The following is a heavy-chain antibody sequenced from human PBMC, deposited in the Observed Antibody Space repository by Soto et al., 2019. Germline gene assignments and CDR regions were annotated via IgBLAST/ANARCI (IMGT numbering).Heavy chain of an antibody. CDR3: ARAPLSGWFDP. D-gene: IGHD6-19*01. CDR1: GYTFTGYY. J-gene: IGHJ5*02. CDR2: INPNSGGT. V-gene: IGHV1-2*04. Sequence: WASVKVSCKASGYTFTGYYMHWVRQAPGQGLEWMGWINPNSGGTNYAQKFQGWVTMTRDTSISTAYMELSRLRSDDTAVYYCARAPLSGWFDPWGQGTLVTVSS.